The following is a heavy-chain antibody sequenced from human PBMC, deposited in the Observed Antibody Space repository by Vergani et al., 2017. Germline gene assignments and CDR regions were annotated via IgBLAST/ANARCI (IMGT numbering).Heavy chain of an antibody. V-gene: IGHV3-53*02. CDR3: ARVAYYYYMDV. Sequence: EVQLVETGGGLIQPGGSLRLSCAASGFTVSSNYMSWVRQAPGKGLEWVSVIYSGGSTYYADSVKGRFTISRDNSKNTLYLQMNSLRAEDTAVYYCARVAYYYYMDVWGKGTTVTVSS. CDR1: GFTVSSNY. J-gene: IGHJ6*03. CDR2: IYSGGST.